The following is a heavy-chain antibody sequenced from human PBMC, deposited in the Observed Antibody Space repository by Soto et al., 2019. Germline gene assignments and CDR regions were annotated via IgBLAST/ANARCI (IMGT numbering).Heavy chain of an antibody. Sequence: EVHLVESGGGLVQPGGSLRLSCAASGITFSNYWMTWVRQAPGTGMEWVSNIKQDGSEKYYVDSVKGRFNISRDNAKNSLYLQMNSLRAEDTAVYYCARDQDDSSDAFDIWGQGTMVTVSS. V-gene: IGHV3-7*01. J-gene: IGHJ3*02. CDR2: IKQDGSEK. CDR1: GITFSNYW. D-gene: IGHD3-3*01. CDR3: ARDQDDSSDAFDI.